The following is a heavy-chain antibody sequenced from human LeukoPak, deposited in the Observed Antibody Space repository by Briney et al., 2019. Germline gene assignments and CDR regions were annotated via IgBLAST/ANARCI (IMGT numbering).Heavy chain of an antibody. CDR3: ARTYSSGWYSY. V-gene: IGHV3-7*01. D-gene: IGHD6-19*01. CDR2: IKQDGSEK. Sequence: GGSLRLSCAASGFTVSSNYMSWVRQAPGKGLEWVANIKQDGSEKYYVDSVKGRFTISRDNAKNSLYLQMNSLRAEDTAVYYCARTYSSGWYSYWGQGTLVTVSS. CDR1: GFTVSSNY. J-gene: IGHJ4*02.